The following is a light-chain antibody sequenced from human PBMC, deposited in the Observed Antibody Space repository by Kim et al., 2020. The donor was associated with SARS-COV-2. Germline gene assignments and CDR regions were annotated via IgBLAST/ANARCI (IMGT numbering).Light chain of an antibody. CDR1: SGHSRYA. V-gene: IGLV4-69*01. J-gene: IGLJ3*02. CDR3: QTWDTGIRV. CDR2: VNTGGSH. Sequence: QLVLTQSPSASASLGASVKLTCTLSSGHSRYAIAWHQQQPGKGPRFLMKVNTGGSHNKGDGIPDRFSGSSSGAERYLTISSLQSEDEADYYCQTWDTGIRVFGGGTQLTVL.